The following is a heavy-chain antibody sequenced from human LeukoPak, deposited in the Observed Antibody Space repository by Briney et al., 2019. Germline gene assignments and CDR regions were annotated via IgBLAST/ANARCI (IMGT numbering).Heavy chain of an antibody. J-gene: IGHJ3*02. CDR1: GGSISSSSYY. CDR2: IYYSGST. V-gene: IGHV4-39*01. Sequence: SETLSLTCTVSGGSISSSSYYWGWIRQPPGKGLEWIGSIYYSGSTYYNPSLKSRVTISVDTSKNQFSLKLSSVTAADTAVYYCARRYNDDAFDIWGQGTMVTVSS. CDR3: ARRYNDDAFDI. D-gene: IGHD1-1*01.